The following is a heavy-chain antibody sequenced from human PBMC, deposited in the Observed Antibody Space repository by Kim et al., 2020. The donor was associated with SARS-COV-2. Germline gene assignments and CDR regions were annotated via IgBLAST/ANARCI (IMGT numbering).Heavy chain of an antibody. CDR3: TRDRRRELFTFDS. V-gene: IGHV3-49*04. D-gene: IGHD1-26*01. J-gene: IGHJ4*02. CDR2: IRSKAYGGTT. Sequence: GGSLRLSCTASGFTFGDYAMSWVRQAPGKGLEWVGCIRSKAYGGTTEYAASVKGRFTISRDDSKSIAYLQMNSLKTEDTAVYYCTRDRRRELFTFDSWGQGTLVTVSS. CDR1: GFTFGDYA.